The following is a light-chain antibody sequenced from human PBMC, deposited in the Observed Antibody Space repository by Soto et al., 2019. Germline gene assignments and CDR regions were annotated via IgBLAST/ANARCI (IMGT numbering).Light chain of an antibody. V-gene: IGKV1-33*01. CDR1: QDISNY. CDR2: DAS. Sequence: DIQMTQSPSSLSASVGDRVTITCQASQDISNYLNWYQQKPGKAPKLLIYDASNFETGVTSRFSVTGSWTDFTFAISSLQPEDIAKSDDQHYYNLPITTGQGTHLEIK. CDR3: QHYYNLPIT. J-gene: IGKJ5*01.